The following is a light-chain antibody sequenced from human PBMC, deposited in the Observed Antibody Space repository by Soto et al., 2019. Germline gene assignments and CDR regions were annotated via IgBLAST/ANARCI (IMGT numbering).Light chain of an antibody. J-gene: IGKJ4*01. V-gene: IGKV1-8*01. CDR3: QQYYSYPLT. CDR2: SAS. Sequence: AIRMTQSPSSFSASAGDRVTITCRASQGISSHSAWYQQKPGKAPKLVIYSASTLESGVPSRFSGSGSGTDFTLTISNLQSEDFATYYCQQYYSYPLTFGGGTKVEIK. CDR1: QGISSH.